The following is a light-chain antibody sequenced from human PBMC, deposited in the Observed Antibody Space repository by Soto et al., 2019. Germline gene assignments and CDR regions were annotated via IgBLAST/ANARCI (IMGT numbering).Light chain of an antibody. CDR1: QSLTNSF. Sequence: EFVLTQSPGTLSLSPGEIATLSCRASQSLTNSFIAWYQQRPGQAPRLLIYDTSSRASGIPDRFSGSGSGTDCTLTISRLETEDFAVFYCQQYGTSEIILGQGTRLEIK. CDR2: DTS. J-gene: IGKJ5*01. V-gene: IGKV3-20*01. CDR3: QQYGTSEII.